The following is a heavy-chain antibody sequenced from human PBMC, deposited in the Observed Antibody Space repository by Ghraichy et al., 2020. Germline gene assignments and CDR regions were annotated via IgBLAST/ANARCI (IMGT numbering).Heavy chain of an antibody. V-gene: IGHV4-39*01. CDR2: IYYSGST. CDR1: GGSISSSSYY. D-gene: IGHD2-15*01. Sequence: SETLSLTCTVSGGSISSSSYYWGWIRQPPGKGLEWIGSIYYSGSTYYNPSLKSRVTISVDTSKNQFSLKLSSVTAADTAVYYCARLFEDEGVDAFDIWGQGTMVTVSS. CDR3: ARLFEDEGVDAFDI. J-gene: IGHJ3*02.